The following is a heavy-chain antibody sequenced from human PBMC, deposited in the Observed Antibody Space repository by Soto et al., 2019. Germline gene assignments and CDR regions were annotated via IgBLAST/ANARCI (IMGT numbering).Heavy chain of an antibody. V-gene: IGHV4-39*01. J-gene: IGHJ4*02. CDR3: ARTYYDFWSGYPPTQYYFDY. Sequence: SETLSLTCTVSGGSISSSTYYWGWIRQPPGKGLEWIGSTYHSGSTYYNPSLKSRVIMSVDTSDNQFSLQLTSVTAADTDVYYCARTYYDFWSGYPPTQYYFDYWGQGTLVTVS. D-gene: IGHD3-3*01. CDR2: TYHSGST. CDR1: GGSISSSTYY.